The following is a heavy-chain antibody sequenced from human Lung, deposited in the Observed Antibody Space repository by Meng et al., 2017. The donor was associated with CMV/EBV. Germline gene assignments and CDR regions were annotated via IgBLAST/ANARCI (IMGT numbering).Heavy chain of an antibody. CDR2: INPRHGGT. D-gene: IGHD3-9*01. J-gene: IGHJ5*02. CDR1: GYTFTTYY. V-gene: IGHV1-46*01. Sequence: SVXVSXKTSGYTFTTYYIHWVRQAPGQGLEWMGIINPRHGGTAYAHKFQGRVTMSRDTSMSTVYMELSSLRSEDTAVYYCARARYFDWLVFDPWGQGTLVTVSS. CDR3: ARARYFDWLVFDP.